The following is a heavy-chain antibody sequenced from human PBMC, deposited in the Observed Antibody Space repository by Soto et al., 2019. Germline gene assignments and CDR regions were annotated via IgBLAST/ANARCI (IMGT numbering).Heavy chain of an antibody. CDR1: GYTFTSYG. CDR3: ARVTCSSTSCYDYYYYYYMDV. CDR2: ISAYNGNT. Sequence: ASVKVSCKASGYTFTSYGISWVRQAPGQGLEWMGWISAYNGNTNYAQKLQGRVTMTTDTSTSTAYMELRSLRSDDTAVYYCARVTCSSTSCYDYYYYYYMDVWGKGTTVTVSS. V-gene: IGHV1-18*01. J-gene: IGHJ6*03. D-gene: IGHD2-2*01.